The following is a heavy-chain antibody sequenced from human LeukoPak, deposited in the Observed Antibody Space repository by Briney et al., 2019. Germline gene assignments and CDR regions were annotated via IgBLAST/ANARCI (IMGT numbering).Heavy chain of an antibody. J-gene: IGHJ4*02. CDR1: GFTFSSYA. CDR3: ARTSVVGDPTDY. Sequence: QSGGSLRLSCAASGFTFSSYAMHWVRQAPGKGLEWVAVISYDGSNKYYADSVKGRFTISRDNSKNTLYLQMNSLRAEDTAVYYCARTSVVGDPTDYWGQGTLVTVSS. CDR2: ISYDGSNK. V-gene: IGHV3-30-3*01. D-gene: IGHD3-16*01.